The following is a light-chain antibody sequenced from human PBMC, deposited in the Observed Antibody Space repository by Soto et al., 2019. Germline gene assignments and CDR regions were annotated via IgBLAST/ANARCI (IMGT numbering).Light chain of an antibody. J-gene: IGKJ1*01. Sequence: DIQMTQSPSTLSASVGDRVTITCRASQSISDWLAWYQQKPGKAPKILIYDASSLESGVPSRFSGSGSGTEFTLTISSLQPDDFAIYYCQQYNSYSKTFGQGTKVDIK. CDR1: QSISDW. CDR2: DAS. V-gene: IGKV1-5*01. CDR3: QQYNSYSKT.